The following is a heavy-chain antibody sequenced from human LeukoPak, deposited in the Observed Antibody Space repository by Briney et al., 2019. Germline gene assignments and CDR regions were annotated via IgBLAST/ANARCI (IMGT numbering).Heavy chain of an antibody. Sequence: ASVKVSCKASGYIFTSYYLHWVRQAPGQGLEWMGISDPSAGSTTYAQKFQGRVNMTRDTSTSTVYMDLSRLRSEDAAVYYCARDAYYNYGAFGIWGQGTMVTVSS. CDR2: SDPSAGST. V-gene: IGHV1-46*01. J-gene: IGHJ3*02. CDR3: ARDAYYNYGAFGI. D-gene: IGHD5-24*01. CDR1: GYIFTSYY.